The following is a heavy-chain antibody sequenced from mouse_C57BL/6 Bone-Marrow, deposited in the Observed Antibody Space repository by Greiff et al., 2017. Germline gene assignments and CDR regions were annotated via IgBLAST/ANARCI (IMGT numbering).Heavy chain of an antibody. CDR3: VRSGLAN. J-gene: IGHJ3*01. CDR2: IDPETGGT. CDR1: GYTFTDYE. D-gene: IGHD2-1*01. V-gene: IGHV1-15*01. Sequence: QVQLQQSGAELVRPGASVTLSCKASGYTFTDYEMHWVKQTPVHGLEWIGAIDPETGGTAYNQKFKGKVILTADKASSTAYSQLSSQPYEDSAVCYWVRSGLANWGQGTLVTVSA.